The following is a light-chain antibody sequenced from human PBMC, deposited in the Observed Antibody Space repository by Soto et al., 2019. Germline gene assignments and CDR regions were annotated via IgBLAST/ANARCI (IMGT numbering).Light chain of an antibody. V-gene: IGKV1-5*01. J-gene: IGKJ5*01. CDR1: QTISSW. Sequence: DIQLTHSPSTLSASLGDRVTITCRPSQTISSWLAWYQQKPGKAPNLLIYDASTLERGIPSRFSGRGSGTEFTFTISSLQSEDFAVYHCQQYNDWPITFGQGTRLEI. CDR3: QQYNDWPIT. CDR2: DAS.